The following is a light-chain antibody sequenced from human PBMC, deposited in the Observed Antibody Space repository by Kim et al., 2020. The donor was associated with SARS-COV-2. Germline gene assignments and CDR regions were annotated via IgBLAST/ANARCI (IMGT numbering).Light chain of an antibody. CDR2: SAS. J-gene: IGKJ1*01. V-gene: IGKV3-20*01. CDR3: QQYSSSPAT. Sequence: PGERATLSCRASQSVSSNNLAWYQQKPGQAPRLLIFSASSRATGIPDRFSGSGSGTDFTLTITRLEPEDFAVYYCQQYSSSPATFGQGTKVDIK. CDR1: QSVSSNN.